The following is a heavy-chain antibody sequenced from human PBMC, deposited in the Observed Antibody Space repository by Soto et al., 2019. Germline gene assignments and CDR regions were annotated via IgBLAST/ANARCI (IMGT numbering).Heavy chain of an antibody. CDR3: TRARYGAAGDY. CDR2: ISYDGSNK. V-gene: IGHV3-30-3*01. D-gene: IGHD6-13*01. CDR1: GFTFSSYA. J-gene: IGHJ4*02. Sequence: GGSLRLSCAASGFTFSSYAMHWVRQAPGKGLEWVAVISYDGSNKYYADSVKGRFTISRDNAKNSLSLQMNSLRAEDTAVYYCTRARYGAAGDYWGQGTPVTVSS.